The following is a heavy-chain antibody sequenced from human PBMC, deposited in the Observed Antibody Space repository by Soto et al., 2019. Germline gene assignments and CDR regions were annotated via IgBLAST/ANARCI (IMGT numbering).Heavy chain of an antibody. CDR3: ARDMYSSDYFVKWFEP. V-gene: IGHV3-30*04. D-gene: IGHD6-19*01. CDR2: ISKDGMNK. J-gene: IGHJ5*02. CDR1: GFSFSSYA. Sequence: QVRLVESGGGVVQPGRSLRLSCTASGFSFSSYAMYWFRQPPGKGLEWVAVISKDGMNKNYAESVKGRVTVSRDNANYSLDLQLNSLRGEDTAMYYCARDMYSSDYFVKWFEPWGQGTLVTVSS.